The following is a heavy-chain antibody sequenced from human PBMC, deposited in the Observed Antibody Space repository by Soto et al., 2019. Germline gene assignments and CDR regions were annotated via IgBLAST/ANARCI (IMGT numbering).Heavy chain of an antibody. CDR2: ISHGGNT. CDR3: ARAGRGFFIGFTCDSGLYRMSV. V-gene: IGHV4-4*02. J-gene: IGHJ6*02. Sequence: SETLSLTCAVSGDSIISRNWWNCVRQTPGKWLEWIGQISHGGNTNYNPSLQSQVTISIDKSNNQFSLRLSSVTAADTAVYYCARAGRGFFIGFTCDSGLYRMSVWGQGTTVSVSS. D-gene: IGHD2-15*01. CDR1: GDSIISRNW.